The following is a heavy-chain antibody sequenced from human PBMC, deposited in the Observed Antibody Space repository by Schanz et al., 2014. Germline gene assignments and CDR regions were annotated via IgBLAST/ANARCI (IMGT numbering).Heavy chain of an antibody. CDR1: GFTVSINY. V-gene: IGHV3-66*01. J-gene: IGHJ6*02. CDR2: IYSDGSR. D-gene: IGHD6-6*01. Sequence: EVQLVESGGGLVQPGGSLRLSCAASGFTVSINYMSWVRQAPGKGLQWVSVIYSDGSRYYAASVNGRVTISRDNSKNTFYLQRNKMRAEDTAVYYCARGYSRSMDVWGQGTTVTVSS. CDR3: ARGYSRSMDV.